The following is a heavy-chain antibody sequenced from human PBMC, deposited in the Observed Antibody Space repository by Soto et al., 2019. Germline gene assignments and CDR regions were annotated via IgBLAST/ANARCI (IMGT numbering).Heavy chain of an antibody. J-gene: IGHJ4*02. CDR2: IYWDDDK. V-gene: IGHV2-5*02. CDR1: GFSLSTRGVG. D-gene: IGHD6-13*01. CDR3: AHIGVSRWFDF. Sequence: SGPTLVNPPQTLTLTCTFSGFSLSTRGVGVAWIRQPPGKALEWLALIYWDDDKRYSPSLKTRLTITKDTSKNQVVLTTTNMDPVDTATYSCAHIGVSRWFDFWGQGTLVTVSS.